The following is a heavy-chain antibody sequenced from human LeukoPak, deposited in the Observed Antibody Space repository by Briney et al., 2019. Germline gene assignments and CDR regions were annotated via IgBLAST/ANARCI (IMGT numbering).Heavy chain of an antibody. Sequence: GGSLRLSCAASGFTSSSSAMSWVRQAPGKGLEWVSAISNNGGYTYYAVSVHGRFTISRDNSKNTLYLQMNSLRAEATAVYYCAREASSDYYFYGMDVWGQGTTVTVSS. CDR3: AREASSDYYFYGMDV. V-gene: IGHV3-23*01. J-gene: IGHJ6*02. D-gene: IGHD6-19*01. CDR1: GFTSSSSA. CDR2: ISNNGGYT.